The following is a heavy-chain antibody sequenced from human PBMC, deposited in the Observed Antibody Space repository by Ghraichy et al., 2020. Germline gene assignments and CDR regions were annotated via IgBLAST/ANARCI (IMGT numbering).Heavy chain of an antibody. CDR2: ITGSGGTT. J-gene: IGHJ4*02. D-gene: IGHD5-18*01. V-gene: IGHV3-23*01. CDR1: EFSFSSYA. Sequence: GGSLRLSCAASEFSFSSYAMSWVRQAPGKGLDWVSGITGSGGTTNSADSVKGRFTISRDNSKNMLYLQMNSLRAEDTAVYYCARATGYSDGKSALDYWGQGTLVTVSS. CDR3: ARATGYSDGKSALDY.